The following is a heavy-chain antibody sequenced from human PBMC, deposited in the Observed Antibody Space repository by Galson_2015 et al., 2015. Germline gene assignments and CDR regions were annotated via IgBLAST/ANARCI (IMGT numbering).Heavy chain of an antibody. CDR2: IYYSGST. J-gene: IGHJ4*02. V-gene: IGHV4-59*01. D-gene: IGHD2-15*01. Sequence: ETLSLTCTVSGGSISSYYWSWIRQPPGKGLEWIGYIYYSGSTNYNPSLKSRVTISVDTSKNQFSLKLSSVTAADTAVYYCARAGVVAATTFDYWGQGTLVTVSS. CDR1: GGSISSYY. CDR3: ARAGVVAATTFDY.